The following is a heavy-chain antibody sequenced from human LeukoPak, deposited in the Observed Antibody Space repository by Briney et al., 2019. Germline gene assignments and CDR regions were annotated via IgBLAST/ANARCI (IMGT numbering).Heavy chain of an antibody. Sequence: PSKTLSLTCTISGGSTNTYYWCWIRQPPGKGLEWIGYIYYIGSTNYSPSLKSRATISVDTSKNQFSLKLSSVTAADTAVYYCARGGYYPNYWGQGTLVTVSS. CDR2: IYYIGST. D-gene: IGHD3-22*01. J-gene: IGHJ4*02. V-gene: IGHV4-59*01. CDR1: GGSTNTYY. CDR3: ARGGYYPNY.